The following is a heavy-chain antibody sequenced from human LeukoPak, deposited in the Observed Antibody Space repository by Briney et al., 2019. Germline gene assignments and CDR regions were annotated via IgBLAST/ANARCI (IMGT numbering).Heavy chain of an antibody. CDR2: ISGSGGST. Sequence: PGGSLRLSCAASGFTFSSYAMSWVRQARGKGLEWVSAISGSGGSTYYADSVKGQFTISRDNSKNTLYLQMNSLRAEDTAVYYCAKDGRITMIVVVDYFDYWGQGTLVTVSS. V-gene: IGHV3-23*01. D-gene: IGHD3-22*01. CDR1: GFTFSSYA. CDR3: AKDGRITMIVVVDYFDY. J-gene: IGHJ4*02.